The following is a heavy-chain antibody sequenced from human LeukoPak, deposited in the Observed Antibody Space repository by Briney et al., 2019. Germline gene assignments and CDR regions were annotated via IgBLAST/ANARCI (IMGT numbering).Heavy chain of an antibody. Sequence: SETLSLTCTVSGGSISSYYWSWIRQPPGKGLERIGYIYYSGSTNYNPSLKSRVTISVDTSKNQFSLELSSVTAADTAVYYCASTYYYGPYGMDVWGQGTTVTVSS. CDR3: ASTYYYGPYGMDV. V-gene: IGHV4-59*08. D-gene: IGHD3-10*01. CDR2: IYYSGST. CDR1: GGSISSYY. J-gene: IGHJ6*02.